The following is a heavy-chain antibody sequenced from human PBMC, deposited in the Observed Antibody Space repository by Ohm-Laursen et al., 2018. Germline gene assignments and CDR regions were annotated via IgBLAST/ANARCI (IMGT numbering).Heavy chain of an antibody. J-gene: IGHJ4*02. D-gene: IGHD4-11*01. Sequence: SETLSLTCTVSGGSISSYYWSWIRQPPGKGLEWIGYIYYSGSTNYNPSLKSRVTISVDTSKNQFSLKLSSVTAADTAVYYCARGSNYGRDYWGQGTLVTVSS. CDR1: GGSISSYY. CDR2: IYYSGST. V-gene: IGHV4-59*01. CDR3: ARGSNYGRDY.